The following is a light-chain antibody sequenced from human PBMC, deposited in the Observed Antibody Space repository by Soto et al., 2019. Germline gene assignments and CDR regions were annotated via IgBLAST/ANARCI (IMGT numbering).Light chain of an antibody. CDR3: QSYDTRLSVVV. Sequence: QTVVTQPPSVSGAPGQRVTISCTGSSSNIGAGYDVHWYQQLPGTAPKLLIDGNINRPSGVPDRFSGSKSGTSASLAITGLQAEDEGAYDCQSYDTRLSVVVFGTGTKVTVL. CDR1: SSNIGAGYD. CDR2: GNI. V-gene: IGLV1-40*01. J-gene: IGLJ1*01.